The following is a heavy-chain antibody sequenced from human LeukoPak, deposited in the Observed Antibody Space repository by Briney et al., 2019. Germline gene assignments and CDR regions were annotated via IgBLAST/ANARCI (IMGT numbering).Heavy chain of an antibody. CDR3: AKDDAWGRYQD. J-gene: IGHJ1*01. CDR1: GFIFSSYS. CDR2: ISSSSTTI. D-gene: IGHD3-16*01. Sequence: GGSLRLSCAASGFIFSSYSMKWVRQAPGKGLEWVSYISSSSTTIYYADSVKGRFTISRDNAKNSLYLQMNSLRAEDTAVYFCAKDDAWGRYQDWGQGTLVTVSS. V-gene: IGHV3-48*01.